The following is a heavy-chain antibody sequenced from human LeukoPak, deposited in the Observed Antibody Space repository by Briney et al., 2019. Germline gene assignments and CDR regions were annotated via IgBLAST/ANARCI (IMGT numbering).Heavy chain of an antibody. Sequence: GGSLRLSCAASGFTFTNYAMNWVRQAPEKGLEWVSTIHGGGDVTYYADSAKGRFTISRDNSRNTLYLQMNSLRAEDTAVYYCAKALSSSFYYFDLGGRGTLVTVSS. V-gene: IGHV3-23*01. J-gene: IGHJ2*01. D-gene: IGHD3-16*02. CDR1: GFTFTNYA. CDR2: IHGGGDVT. CDR3: AKALSSSFYYFDL.